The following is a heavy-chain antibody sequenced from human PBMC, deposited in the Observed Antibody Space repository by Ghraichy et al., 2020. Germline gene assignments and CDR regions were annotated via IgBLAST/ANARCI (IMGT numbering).Heavy chain of an antibody. V-gene: IGHV3-33*05. CDR3: VRDRASSSLHIFDF. J-gene: IGHJ4*02. CDR1: GFTFSSYG. Sequence: LSLTCAASGFTFSSYGMNWVRQAPGKGLEWVAVISNDESHEYYADSVKGRFTISRDNSKNTLYLQMNSLRDEDTAIYYCVRDRASSSLHIFDFWGQGTLVTVSS. D-gene: IGHD6-13*01. CDR2: ISNDESHE.